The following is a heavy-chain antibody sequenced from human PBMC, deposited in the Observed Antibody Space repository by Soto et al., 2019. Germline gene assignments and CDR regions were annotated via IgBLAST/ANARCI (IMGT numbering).Heavy chain of an antibody. J-gene: IGHJ3*02. V-gene: IGHV4-59*01. CDR3: ARVEGYCSGGSCYFDDFDI. CDR2: IYYSGST. D-gene: IGHD2-15*01. Sequence: SETLSLTCTVSGGSISSYYWSWIRQPPGKGLEWIGYIYYSGSTNYNPSLKSRVTISVDTSKNQFSLKLSSVTAADTAVYYCARVEGYCSGGSCYFDDFDIWGQGTMVTVSS. CDR1: GGSISSYY.